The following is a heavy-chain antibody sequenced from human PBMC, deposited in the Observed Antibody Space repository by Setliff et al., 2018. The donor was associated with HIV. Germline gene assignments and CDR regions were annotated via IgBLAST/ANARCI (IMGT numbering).Heavy chain of an antibody. CDR3: ARDPPLAAAGGPDAFDI. J-gene: IGHJ3*02. V-gene: IGHV1-18*01. D-gene: IGHD6-13*01. CDR1: GYTFTSYG. Sequence: SCKASGYTFTSYGISWVRQAPGQGLEWMGWISAYNGNTNYAQKLQGRVTMTTDTSTSTAYMELRSLRSDDTAVYYCARDPPLAAAGGPDAFDIWGQGTMVTVSS. CDR2: ISAYNGNT.